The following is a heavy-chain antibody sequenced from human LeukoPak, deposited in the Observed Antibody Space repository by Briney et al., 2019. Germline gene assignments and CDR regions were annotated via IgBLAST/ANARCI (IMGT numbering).Heavy chain of an antibody. Sequence: GASVKVSCKASGSTFRGNYIHWLRQAPGQGLEWMGWIDANNGDTKSAQKFEGRVTMSRDMSISTAYMDLSCQSCEDAAVYYCARDPSSVTLYFFDYWGQGTLVTVSS. J-gene: IGHJ4*02. CDR2: IDANNGDT. D-gene: IGHD4-11*01. CDR3: ARDPSSVTLYFFDY. CDR1: GSTFRGNY. V-gene: IGHV1-2*02.